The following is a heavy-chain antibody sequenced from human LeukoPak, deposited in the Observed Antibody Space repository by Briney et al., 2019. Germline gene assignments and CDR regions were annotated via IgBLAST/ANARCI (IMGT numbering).Heavy chain of an antibody. V-gene: IGHV3-21*01. CDR1: GLTFSSYS. CDR2: INSSSSYI. D-gene: IGHD6-13*01. J-gene: IGHJ5*02. CDR3: ARDSPVAAAGTWFDP. Sequence: PGGSLRLSCAASGLTFSSYSMNWVRQAPGKGLEWVSSINSSSSYIYYADSVKGRFTISRDNAKNSLYLQMNSLRAEDTAVYYCARDSPVAAAGTWFDPWGQGTLVTVSS.